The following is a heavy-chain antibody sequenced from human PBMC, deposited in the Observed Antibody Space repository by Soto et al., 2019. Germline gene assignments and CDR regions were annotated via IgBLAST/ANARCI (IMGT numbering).Heavy chain of an antibody. Sequence: SETLSLTCSVSGASISSFNWNWVRQPAGKGPEWVGRLNIAGTINYNPSLKSRITMSMDTSKNQISLHLRSVTAADTAIYYCARDRGEYTSSWFWYFPHWGHGTLVTVSS. J-gene: IGHJ1*01. CDR1: GASISSFN. D-gene: IGHD6-13*01. CDR2: LNIAGTI. V-gene: IGHV4-4*07. CDR3: ARDRGEYTSSWFWYFPH.